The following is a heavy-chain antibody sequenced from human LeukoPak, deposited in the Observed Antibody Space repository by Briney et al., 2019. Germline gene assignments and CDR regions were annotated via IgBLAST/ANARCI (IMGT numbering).Heavy chain of an antibody. J-gene: IGHJ4*02. Sequence: GGSLRLSCAASGLTFSNFGMTWVRQAPGKGLEWVSTISSTGDNTYYAHSVKGRFTISRDNSQNTLYLQMNSLRADDTAIYYCAKGAFHDYWGQGTLVTVSS. CDR2: ISSTGDNT. CDR3: AKGAFHDY. CDR1: GLTFSNFG. V-gene: IGHV3-23*01.